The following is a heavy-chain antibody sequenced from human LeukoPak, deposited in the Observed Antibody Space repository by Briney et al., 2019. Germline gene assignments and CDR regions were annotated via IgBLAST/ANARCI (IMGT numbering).Heavy chain of an antibody. D-gene: IGHD6-19*01. V-gene: IGHV3-53*01. CDR2: FYSGGST. CDR1: GITVSSNY. CDR3: AAVAGIHVVY. Sequence: PGGSLRLSCAASGITVSSNYISWVRRAPGKGLEWVSVFYSGGSTYYVDSVKGRFTIPRGNSKNTLYLQMNSLRAEDTAVYYCAAVAGIHVVYWGQGTRVTVSA. J-gene: IGHJ4*02.